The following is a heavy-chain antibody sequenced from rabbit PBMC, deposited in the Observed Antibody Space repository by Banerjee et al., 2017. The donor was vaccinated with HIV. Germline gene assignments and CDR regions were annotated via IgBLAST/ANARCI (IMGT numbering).Heavy chain of an antibody. J-gene: IGHJ4*01. CDR1: GFSFSNKYV. CDR2: IYNGDGRT. Sequence: QQQLEESGGGLVKPEGSLTLSCTASGFSFSNKYVMCWVRQAPGKGLEWIGCIYNGDGRTYYATWAKGRFTISKTSSTTVTLQMTSLTAADTATYFCARDVYGGSSDYNLWGQGTLVTVS. CDR3: ARDVYGGSSDYNL. V-gene: IGHV1S45*01. D-gene: IGHD8-1*01.